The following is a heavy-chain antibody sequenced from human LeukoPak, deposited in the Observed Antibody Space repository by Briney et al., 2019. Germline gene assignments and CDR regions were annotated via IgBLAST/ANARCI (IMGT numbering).Heavy chain of an antibody. CDR3: AKVGSSSQASPLY. Sequence: GGSLRLSCAASGFTFSSYAMSWVRQAPGKGLEGVLAISGSGGSTYYADSVKCRFTISRDNSKNTLYLQMNSLRAEDTAVYYCAKVGSSSQASPLYWGQGTLVTVSS. CDR2: ISGSGGST. V-gene: IGHV3-23*01. D-gene: IGHD6-13*01. J-gene: IGHJ4*02. CDR1: GFTFSSYA.